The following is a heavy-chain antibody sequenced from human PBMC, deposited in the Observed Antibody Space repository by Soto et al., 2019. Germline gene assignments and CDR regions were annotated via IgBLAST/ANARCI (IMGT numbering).Heavy chain of an antibody. CDR1: GFTFSSYA. V-gene: IGHV3-23*01. CDR2: ISGSGGST. D-gene: IGHD6-19*01. J-gene: IGHJ4*02. CDR3: AKDRIAVAGGASDY. Sequence: EVQLLESGGGLVQPGGYLRLYCAASGFTFSSYAMNWVRQAPGKGLEWVSAISGSGGSTYYADSVKGRFTISRDNSKNTLYLQMNSLRAEDTAVYYCAKDRIAVAGGASDYWGQGTLVTVSS.